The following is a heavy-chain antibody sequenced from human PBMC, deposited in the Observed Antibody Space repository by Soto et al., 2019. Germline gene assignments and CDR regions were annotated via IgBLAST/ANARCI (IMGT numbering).Heavy chain of an antibody. Sequence: HPGGSLRLSCVASGFTFSNYAMSWVRQAPGKGLEWVSVLSGSGSSTYYADSVKGRFTISRDSSKDTVFVQMNSLRVEDTAVYYCAKEMNFDFLAGYGMDVWGQGTTVTVSS. CDR1: GFTFSNYA. J-gene: IGHJ6*02. CDR2: LSGSGSST. D-gene: IGHD3-3*01. V-gene: IGHV3-23*01. CDR3: AKEMNFDFLAGYGMDV.